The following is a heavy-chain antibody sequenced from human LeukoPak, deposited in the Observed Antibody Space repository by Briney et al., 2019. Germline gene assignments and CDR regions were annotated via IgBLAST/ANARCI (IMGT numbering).Heavy chain of an antibody. CDR2: I. J-gene: IGHJ6*02. Sequence: KPGGSLRLSCAASGFTFSSYSMNWVRQAPGKGLEWVSSIKGRFTISKDNAKNSLYLQMNSLRAEDTAVYYCARASIVVVPAAMRYYYYGMDVWGQGTTVTVSS. V-gene: IGHV3-21*01. CDR1: GFTFSSYS. CDR3: ARASIVVVPAAMRYYYYGMDV. D-gene: IGHD2-2*01.